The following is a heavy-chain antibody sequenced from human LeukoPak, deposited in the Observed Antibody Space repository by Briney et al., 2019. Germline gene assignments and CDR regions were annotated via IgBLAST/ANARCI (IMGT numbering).Heavy chain of an antibody. D-gene: IGHD1-26*01. J-gene: IGHJ2*01. CDR3: AIYSGSYYRPWYFDL. V-gene: IGHV1-24*01. CDR2: FDPEDGET. Sequence: ASVKVSCKVSGYTLTELSMHWVRPAPGKGLEWMGGFDPEDGETIYAQKFQGRVTMTEDTSTDTAYMELSSLRSEDTAVYYCAIYSGSYYRPWYFDLWGRGTLVTVSS. CDR1: GYTLTELS.